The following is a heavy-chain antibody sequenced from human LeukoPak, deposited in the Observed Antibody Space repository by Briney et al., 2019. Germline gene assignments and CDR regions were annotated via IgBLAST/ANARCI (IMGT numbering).Heavy chain of an antibody. CDR3: AGYSSVGVGFY. CDR1: GYPFTSYW. J-gene: IGHJ4*02. D-gene: IGHD5-18*01. Sequence: GEPLQISCKGSGYPFTSYWIGGARSLHGEGLELMGIIYPGDSDTRYSPSFQGQVTISADKSISTAYLHWGSFKASDTAIYYCAGYSSVGVGFYWGQGTLVTVSS. V-gene: IGHV5-51*01. CDR2: IYPGDSDT.